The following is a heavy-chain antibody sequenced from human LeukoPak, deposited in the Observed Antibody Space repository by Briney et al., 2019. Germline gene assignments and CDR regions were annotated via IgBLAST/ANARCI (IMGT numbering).Heavy chain of an antibody. D-gene: IGHD3-10*01. CDR1: GYSFTSYW. CDR3: AGHNYGSGSYYNHADY. J-gene: IGHJ4*02. CDR2: IYPGDSDT. V-gene: IGHV5-51*01. Sequence: GESLKISCKGSGYSFTSYWIGWARQMPGKGLEWMGIIYPGDSDTRYSPSFQGQVTISADKSISTAYLQWSSLKASDTAMYYCAGHNYGSGSYYNHADYWGQGTLVTVSS.